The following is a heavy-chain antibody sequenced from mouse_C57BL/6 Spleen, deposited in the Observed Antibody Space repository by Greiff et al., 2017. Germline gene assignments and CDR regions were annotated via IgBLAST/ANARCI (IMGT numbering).Heavy chain of an antibody. V-gene: IGHV1-18*01. J-gene: IGHJ4*01. CDR3: ARAVVAYYYAMDY. D-gene: IGHD1-1*01. CDR1: GYTFTDYN. CDR2: INPNNGGT. Sequence: VQLQQSGPELVKPGASVTIPCKASGYTFTDYNMDWVKQSHGKSLEWIGDINPNNGGTIYNQKFKGKATLTVDKSSSTAYMELRSLTSEDTAVYYCARAVVAYYYAMDYWGQGTSVTVSS.